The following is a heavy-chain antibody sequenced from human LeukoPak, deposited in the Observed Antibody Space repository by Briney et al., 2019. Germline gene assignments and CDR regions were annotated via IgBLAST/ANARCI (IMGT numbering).Heavy chain of an antibody. CDR3: ARGEQQLVRSIDY. CDR2: INHSGST. V-gene: IGHV4-34*01. CDR1: GGSFSGYY. D-gene: IGHD6-13*01. Sequence: SETLSLTCAVYGGSFSGYYWSWIRQPPGKGLEWIGEINHSGSTNYNPSLKSRVTISVDTTKNQFSLKLSSVTAADTAVYYCARGEQQLVRSIDYWGQGTLVTVSS. J-gene: IGHJ4*02.